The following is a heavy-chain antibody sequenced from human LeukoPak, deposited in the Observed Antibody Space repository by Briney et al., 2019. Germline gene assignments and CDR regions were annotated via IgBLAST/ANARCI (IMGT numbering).Heavy chain of an antibody. D-gene: IGHD3-16*02. J-gene: IGHJ4*02. CDR3: ASPQYDYVWGSYRRSFDY. CDR2: IIPILGIA. V-gene: IGHV1-69*04. CDR1: GGTFSSYA. Sequence: GASVKVSCKASGGTFSSYAISWVRQAPGQGIEWMGRIIPILGIANYAQKFQGRITITADKSTSTAYMELSSLRSEDTAVYYCASPQYDYVWGSYRRSFDYWGQGTLVTVSS.